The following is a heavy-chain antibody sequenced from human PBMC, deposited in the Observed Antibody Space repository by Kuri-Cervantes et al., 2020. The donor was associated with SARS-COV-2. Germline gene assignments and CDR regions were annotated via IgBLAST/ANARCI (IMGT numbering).Heavy chain of an antibody. J-gene: IGHJ4*02. V-gene: IGHV3-30-3*01. CDR3: AREIVAIFGVLGY. Sequence: GGSLRLSCAASGFTFSSYAMHWVRQAPGKGLEWVAVISYDGSNKYYADSVKGRFTISRDNSKNTLYLQMNSLRAEDTAVYYCAREIVAIFGVLGYWGQGNLVTVSS. D-gene: IGHD3-3*01. CDR2: ISYDGSNK. CDR1: GFTFSSYA.